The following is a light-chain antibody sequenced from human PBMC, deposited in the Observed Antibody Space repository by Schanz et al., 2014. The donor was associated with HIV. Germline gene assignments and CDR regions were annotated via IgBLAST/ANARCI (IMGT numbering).Light chain of an antibody. Sequence: QSALTQPASVSGAPGQSITISCTGTSRDVGGYNYVSWYQQHPDKVPKLMIYDVSNRPSGVSNRFSGSKSGNTASLTISGLQPEDEADYYCCTYAGTITHWLFGGGTKLTVL. CDR2: DVS. J-gene: IGLJ3*02. CDR1: SRDVGGYNY. V-gene: IGLV2-14*03. CDR3: CTYAGTITHWL.